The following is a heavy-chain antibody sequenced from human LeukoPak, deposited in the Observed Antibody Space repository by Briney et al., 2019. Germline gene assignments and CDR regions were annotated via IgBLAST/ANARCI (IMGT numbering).Heavy chain of an antibody. CDR1: GYTFTSYD. V-gene: IGHV1-8*01. D-gene: IGHD3-10*01. CDR2: MNPNSGNT. Sequence: ASVKVSCKASGYTFTSYDINWVRQATGQGLEWMGWMNPNSGNTGYAQKFQGRVTMTRNTSISTAYMELSSLRSEDTAVYYCARGRGWFGKFVSWFVPWGQGTLVTVSS. CDR3: ARGRGWFGKFVSWFVP. J-gene: IGHJ5*02.